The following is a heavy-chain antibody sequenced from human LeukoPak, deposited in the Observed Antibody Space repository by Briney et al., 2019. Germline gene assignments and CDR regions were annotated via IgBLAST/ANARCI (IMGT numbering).Heavy chain of an antibody. CDR1: GFTFSSYG. J-gene: IGHJ4*02. V-gene: IGHV3-33*08. Sequence: GGSLRLSCAASGFTFSSYGMHWVRQAPGKGLEWVDYADSVKGRFTISRDNSKNTLYLQMNSLRAEDTAVYYCARGFWGYYYDSSYDYWGQGTLVTVSS. CDR3: ARGFWGYYYDSSYDY. D-gene: IGHD3-22*01.